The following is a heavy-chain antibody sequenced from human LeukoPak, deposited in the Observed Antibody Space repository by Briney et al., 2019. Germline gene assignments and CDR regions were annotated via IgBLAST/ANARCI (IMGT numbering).Heavy chain of an antibody. V-gene: IGHV3-48*03. CDR2: IGVSGSTR. CDR3: AREGAVTGRGLFDH. Sequence: GGSLRLSCAASGFTFSSYEMSWLRQAPGKGLEWVSYIGVSGSTRYFADSVRGRFTISRDNAKNTLYLQMNSLRAEDTAVYFCAREGAVTGRGLFDHWGQGNLVTVSS. D-gene: IGHD6-19*01. J-gene: IGHJ4*02. CDR1: GFTFSSYE.